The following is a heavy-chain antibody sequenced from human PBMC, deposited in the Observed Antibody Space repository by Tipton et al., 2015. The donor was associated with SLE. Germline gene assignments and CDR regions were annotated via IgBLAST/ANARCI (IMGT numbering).Heavy chain of an antibody. J-gene: IGHJ6*03. CDR3: AKGGDDSSPYYYCMDV. D-gene: IGHD5-18*01. CDR2: ISGSGSGT. Sequence: SLRLSCAASEFSFGTYAMNWVRQAPGKGLEWVSGISGSGSGTYYTDSVKGRFTISRDNSKNTLYLQMNSLRAEDTAVYYCAKGGDDSSPYYYCMDVWGKGTTVTVSS. V-gene: IGHV3-23*01. CDR1: EFSFGTYA.